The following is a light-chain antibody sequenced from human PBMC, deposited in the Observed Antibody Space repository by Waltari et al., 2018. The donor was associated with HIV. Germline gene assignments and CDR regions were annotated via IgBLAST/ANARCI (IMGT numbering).Light chain of an antibody. CDR1: SRDVGSYNL. V-gene: IGLV2-23*01. Sequence: QSALTQPASVSGSPGPSTTISCPGTSRDVGSYNLVSWYQQHPGKAPKLMIYEGSKRPSGVSNRFSGSKSGNTASLTISGLQAEDEADYYCCSYAGSSTLEVFGGGTKLTVL. CDR3: CSYAGSSTLEV. CDR2: EGS. J-gene: IGLJ2*01.